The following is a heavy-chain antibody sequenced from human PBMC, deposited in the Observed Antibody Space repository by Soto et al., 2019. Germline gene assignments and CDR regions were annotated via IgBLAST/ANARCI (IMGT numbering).Heavy chain of an antibody. CDR3: ARSVGPLDY. CDR1: GFTFSPYS. V-gene: IGHV3-48*02. J-gene: IGHJ4*02. CDR2: ITSISSPI. Sequence: PGGSLRLSCAASGFTFSPYSMNWVRQAPGKGLEWVSYITSISSPIHYADSVQGRLTISRDNARNSVHLQMNSLRDEDSAVYYCARSVGPLDYWGQGTLVTVS. D-gene: IGHD3-16*01.